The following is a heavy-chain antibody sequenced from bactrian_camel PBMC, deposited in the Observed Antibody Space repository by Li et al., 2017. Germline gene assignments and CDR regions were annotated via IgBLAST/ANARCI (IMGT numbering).Heavy chain of an antibody. CDR3: AKDFRYWVSDESTY. V-gene: IGHV3S1*01. D-gene: IGHD1*01. Sequence: HVQLVESGGDSVQAGGSLRLSCAASGGTYGGNCVGWWRRSPGKEREGVASLYIGDGSTYYADSVKGRFTISRDNAKNTLYLQLNSLKTEDTAMYYCAKDFRYWVSDESTYWGQGTQVTVS. J-gene: IGHJ4*01. CDR2: LYIGDGST. CDR1: GGTYGGNC.